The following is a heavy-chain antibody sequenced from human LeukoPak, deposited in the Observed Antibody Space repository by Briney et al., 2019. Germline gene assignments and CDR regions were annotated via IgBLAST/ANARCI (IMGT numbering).Heavy chain of an antibody. V-gene: IGHV4-59*12. D-gene: IGHD1-26*01. Sequence: SETLSLTCTVSGGSISSYYWSWIRQPPGKGLEWIGYIYYSGNTNYNPSLKSRVTMSVDTSKKQFSLKLNSVTAADTAVYYCARGGSYGAYLDYWGQGALVIVSS. J-gene: IGHJ4*02. CDR2: IYYSGNT. CDR3: ARGGSYGAYLDY. CDR1: GGSISSYY.